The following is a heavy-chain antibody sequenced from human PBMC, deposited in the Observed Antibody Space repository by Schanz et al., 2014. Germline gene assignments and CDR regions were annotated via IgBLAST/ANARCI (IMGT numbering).Heavy chain of an antibody. Sequence: QVQLVQSGAEVKKPGASVKVSCKASGYTFVSYSMHWVRQAPGQGLEWMGIINPSGGGTSYALRFQDRVTVTRDTSRSTVYMELSSLRSEDTAVYYCARPSDSSWYMDVWGKGTTVTVSS. V-gene: IGHV1-46*01. CDR3: ARPSDSSWYMDV. CDR1: GYTFVSYS. D-gene: IGHD2-21*02. J-gene: IGHJ6*03. CDR2: INPSGGGT.